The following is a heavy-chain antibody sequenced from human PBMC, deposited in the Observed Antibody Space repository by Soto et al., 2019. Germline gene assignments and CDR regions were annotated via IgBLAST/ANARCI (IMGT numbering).Heavy chain of an antibody. Sequence: SLRLSCAASGFTFRGYGMHWVRQAPGKGLEWVAAIWYDGSNKYYADSVKGRFTISRDNSKNTLYLQMNSLRAEDTAVYYCARGDCSGTSCYAFDIWGQGTMVTVSS. CDR1: GFTFRGYG. D-gene: IGHD2-2*01. CDR2: IWYDGSNK. J-gene: IGHJ3*02. CDR3: ARGDCSGTSCYAFDI. V-gene: IGHV3-33*01.